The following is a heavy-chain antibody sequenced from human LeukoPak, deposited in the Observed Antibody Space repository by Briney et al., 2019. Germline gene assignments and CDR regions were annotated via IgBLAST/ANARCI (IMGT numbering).Heavy chain of an antibody. Sequence: PGASVKVSCKASGYTFTSYGISWVRQAPGQGLEWMGWISAYNGNTNYAQKLQGKVTMTTDTSTSTAYMELRSLRSDDTAVYYCARSRGAINPYYYYYGMDVWGQGTTVTVSS. CDR2: ISAYNGNT. J-gene: IGHJ6*02. D-gene: IGHD3-10*01. CDR1: GYTFTSYG. CDR3: ARSRGAINPYYYYYGMDV. V-gene: IGHV1-18*01.